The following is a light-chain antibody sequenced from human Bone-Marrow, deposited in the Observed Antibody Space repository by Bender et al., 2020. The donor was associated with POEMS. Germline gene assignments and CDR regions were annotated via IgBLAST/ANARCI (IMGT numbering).Light chain of an antibody. CDR2: GYN. CDR3: QSYDNSLGGWV. CDR1: SGDLGTYNF. Sequence: QSALTQPASVSGSPGQSVTISCTGTSGDLGTYNFVAWYQHLPGTAPKLLIYGYNNRPSGVPDRFSGSKSGTSASLAITGLQAEDEGDYYCQSYDNSLGGWVFGGGTKLTVL. J-gene: IGLJ3*02. V-gene: IGLV1-40*01.